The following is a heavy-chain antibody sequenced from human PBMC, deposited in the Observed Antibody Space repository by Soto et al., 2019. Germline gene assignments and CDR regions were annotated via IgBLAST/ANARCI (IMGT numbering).Heavy chain of an antibody. J-gene: IGHJ6*02. CDR1: GFTFSSYG. V-gene: IGHV3-33*01. CDR2: IWYDGSNK. CDR3: ARGWGRLNYYYGMDV. D-gene: IGHD3-16*01. Sequence: GGSLRLSCAASGFTFSSYGMHWVRQAPGKGLEWVAVIWYDGSNKYYADSVKGRFTISRDNSKNTLYLQMNSLRAEDTAVYYCARGWGRLNYYYGMDVWGQGTTVTV.